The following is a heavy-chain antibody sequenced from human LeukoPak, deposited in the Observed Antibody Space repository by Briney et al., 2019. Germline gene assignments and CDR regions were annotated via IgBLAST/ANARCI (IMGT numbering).Heavy chain of an antibody. Sequence: SETLSLTCTVSGDSISSYSWSWIRQPAGKGLEWIGRIYASGSTICNPSPKSRVTVSVDTSKNQFSLKLNSVTAADTAVYYCARFGDGYNPRFDYWGQGTLVTVSS. CDR2: IYASGST. V-gene: IGHV4-4*07. D-gene: IGHD5-24*01. CDR1: GDSISSYS. J-gene: IGHJ4*02. CDR3: ARFGDGYNPRFDY.